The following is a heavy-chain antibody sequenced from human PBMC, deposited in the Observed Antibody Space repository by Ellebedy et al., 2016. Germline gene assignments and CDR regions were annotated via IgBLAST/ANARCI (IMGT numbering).Heavy chain of an antibody. CDR1: GFTFSSYD. J-gene: IGHJ4*02. V-gene: IGHV3-13*01. CDR2: IGTAGDT. CDR3: AGGPYYDILTGLDY. Sequence: GESLKISXAASGFTFSSYDMHWVRQATGKGLEWVSAIGTAGDTYYPGSVKGRFTISRENAKNSLYLQMNSLRAEDTAVYYCAGGPYYDILTGLDYWGQGTLVTVSS. D-gene: IGHD3-9*01.